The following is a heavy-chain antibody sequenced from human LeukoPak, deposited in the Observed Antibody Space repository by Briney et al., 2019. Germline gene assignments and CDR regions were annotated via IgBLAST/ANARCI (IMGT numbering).Heavy chain of an antibody. Sequence: GGSLRLSXAASGFTFSGSAMHWVRQASGKGLEWVGRIRSKANSYATAYAASVKGRFTISRDDSKNTAYLQMNSLKTEDTAVYYCTRHSSSWYSGNRYYFDYWGQGTLVTVSS. V-gene: IGHV3-73*01. D-gene: IGHD6-13*01. CDR3: TRHSSSWYSGNRYYFDY. CDR2: IRSKANSYAT. CDR1: GFTFSGSA. J-gene: IGHJ4*02.